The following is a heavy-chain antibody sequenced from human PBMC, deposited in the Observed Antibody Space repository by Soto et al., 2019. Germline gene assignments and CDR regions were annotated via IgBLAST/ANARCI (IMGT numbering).Heavy chain of an antibody. J-gene: IGHJ4*02. CDR3: AKSAAAVTIFYYFDY. V-gene: IGHV3-23*01. CDR2: ISGSGGST. D-gene: IGHD6-13*01. Sequence: GGSLRLSCAASGLTFSNYAMSWVRQAPGKGLEWVSAISGSGGSTYYADSVKGRFTISRDNSKNTLSLQMNGLRAEDTAVYYCAKSAAAVTIFYYFDYWGQGALVTVSS. CDR1: GLTFSNYA.